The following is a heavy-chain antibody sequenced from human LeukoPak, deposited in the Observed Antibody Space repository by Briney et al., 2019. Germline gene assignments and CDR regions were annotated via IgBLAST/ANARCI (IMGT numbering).Heavy chain of an antibody. V-gene: IGHV1-18*01. J-gene: IGHJ5*02. CDR1: GYIFTSYG. CDR2: ISTNKGNT. CDR3: VRDIQWRFDP. D-gene: IGHD2-8*01. Sequence: ASVRVSCKASGYIFTSYGISWMRQAPGQGLEWMGWISTNKGNTNYAQRLQGGVTMTTDTSTSTAYMELRSLRSDDTAIYYCVRDIQWRFDPWGQGTLVTVSS.